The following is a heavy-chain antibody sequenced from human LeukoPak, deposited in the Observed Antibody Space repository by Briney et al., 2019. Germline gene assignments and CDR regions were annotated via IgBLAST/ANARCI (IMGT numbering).Heavy chain of an antibody. CDR2: ISGSIT. CDR1: GFTFSSYA. V-gene: IGHV3-23*01. Sequence: PGGSLRLSSAASGFTFSSYAMSWVRQAPGKGLEWVSAISGSITYYADSVKGRFTISRDNSKNTLYLQMNSLRAEDTAVYYCAKDHKWGQGTLVTVSS. CDR3: AKDHK. J-gene: IGHJ4*02.